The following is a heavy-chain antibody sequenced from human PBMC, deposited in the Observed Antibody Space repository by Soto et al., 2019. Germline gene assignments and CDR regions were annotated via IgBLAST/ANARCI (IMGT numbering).Heavy chain of an antibody. J-gene: IGHJ4*02. Sequence: QVQLVESGGGVVQPGRSLRLSCAASGFTFSSYALHWVRQAPGKGLEWVAVISYDGSNKYYADSVKGRFTISSDNSKNTLYRQMNSQRAEDTAVYYCARDSTPDYDRSGPFDYWGQGTLVTVSS. D-gene: IGHD3-22*01. V-gene: IGHV3-30-3*01. CDR3: ARDSTPDYDRSGPFDY. CDR1: GFTFSSYA. CDR2: ISYDGSNK.